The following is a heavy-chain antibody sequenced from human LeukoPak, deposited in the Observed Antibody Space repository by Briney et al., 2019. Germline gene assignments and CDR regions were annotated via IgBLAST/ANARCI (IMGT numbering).Heavy chain of an antibody. J-gene: IGHJ4*02. CDR3: ARRQYSGYDFDF. D-gene: IGHD5-12*01. CDR2: IYPRDSDT. CDR1: GYIITNYW. V-gene: IGHV5-51*01. Sequence: GSSLKISCKAAGYIITNYWIGWVRQMPGKGLEWMGIIYPRDSDTRYSPSFQGQVTVSADKSISTAYLQWNTLEASDTAMYYCARRQYSGYDFDFWGQGTLVTVSS.